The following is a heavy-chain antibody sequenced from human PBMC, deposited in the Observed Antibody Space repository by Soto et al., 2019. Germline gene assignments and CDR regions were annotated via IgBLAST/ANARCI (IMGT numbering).Heavy chain of an antibody. CDR2: IKKDGSEK. D-gene: IGHD6-19*01. J-gene: IGHJ4*02. CDR1: W. CDR3: AGGSGWLIDY. Sequence: WSKCVRKDPGKGLEWVAIIKKDGSEKYYVDSVKGRFTISRDNAKNSLYLQMNDLRAEDTAVYYCAGGSGWLIDYWGRGTLVTVSS. V-gene: IGHV3-7*03.